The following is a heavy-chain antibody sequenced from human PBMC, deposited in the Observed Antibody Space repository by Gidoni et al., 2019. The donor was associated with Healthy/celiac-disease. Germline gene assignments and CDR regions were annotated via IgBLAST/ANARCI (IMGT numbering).Heavy chain of an antibody. CDR3: ARGQGDQLLYLYYYYYYGMDV. V-gene: IGHV3-21*01. CDR1: GFTFSSYS. CDR2: ISGSSSYI. D-gene: IGHD2-2*02. Sequence: EVQLVESGGGLVKPGGSLRLSCAASGFTFSSYSINWVRQAPGKGLAWVSSISGSSSYIYYADSVKGRFTISRDNAKNSLYLQMNSRRAEDTAVYYCARGQGDQLLYLYYYYYYGMDVWGQGTTVTVSS. J-gene: IGHJ6*02.